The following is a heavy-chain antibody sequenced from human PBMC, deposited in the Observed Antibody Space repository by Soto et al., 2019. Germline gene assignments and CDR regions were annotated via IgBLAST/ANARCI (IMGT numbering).Heavy chain of an antibody. D-gene: IGHD1-26*01. CDR3: FTDRQHVGY. J-gene: IGHJ4*02. CDR1: GVTLTKAW. V-gene: IGHV3-15*01. CDR2: IKSRIDGAAT. Sequence: LRLSCAASGVTLTKAWMSWVRQAPGKGLEWIGRIKSRIDGAATDIAAPVRGRFTISRDDSSNVLYLQMDRLRTEDTATYYCFTDRQHVGYWGQGTMVSVCS.